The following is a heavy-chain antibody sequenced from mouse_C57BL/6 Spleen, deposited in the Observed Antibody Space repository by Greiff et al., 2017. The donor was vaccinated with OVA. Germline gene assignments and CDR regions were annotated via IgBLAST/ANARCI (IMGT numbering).Heavy chain of an antibody. D-gene: IGHD2-5*01. CDR1: GFTFSSYA. Sequence: EVHLVESGGGLVKPGGSLKLSCAASGFTFSSYAMSWVRQTPEKRLEWVATISDGGSYTYYPDHVKGRITISRYNAKNNLYLQMRHRKAEDTAMYDCARDTYSNYGGFAYWGQGTLVTVSA. J-gene: IGHJ3*01. V-gene: IGHV5-4*01. CDR3: ARDTYSNYGGFAY. CDR2: ISDGGSYT.